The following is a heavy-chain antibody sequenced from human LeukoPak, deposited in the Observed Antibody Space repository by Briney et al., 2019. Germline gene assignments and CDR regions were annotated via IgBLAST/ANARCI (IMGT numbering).Heavy chain of an antibody. CDR3: ARGPYSYDSSGAFDI. CDR1: GGSISSVVYS. CDR2: IYYGGNT. V-gene: IGHV4-30-4*07. Sequence: PSETLSLTCAVSGGSISSVVYSWSWVRQPPGKGLEWIGYIYYGGNTYYNPSLKSRLTISLDTSNNQFSLKLSSVTAADTAVYFCARGPYSYDSSGAFDIWGQGTMVTVSS. D-gene: IGHD3-22*01. J-gene: IGHJ3*02.